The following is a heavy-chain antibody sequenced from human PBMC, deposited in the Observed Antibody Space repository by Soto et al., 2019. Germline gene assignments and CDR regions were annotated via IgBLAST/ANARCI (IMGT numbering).Heavy chain of an antibody. Sequence: EVQLVESGGGLVKPGGSLRLSCAASGFTFSSYSMNWVRQAPGKGLEWVSSISSSSSYIYYADSVKGRFTISRDNAKNSLYLQMNSLRAEDTAVYYCASFAVAVAVSLYRNSSVIWGQGTLVTVSS. J-gene: IGHJ4*02. CDR1: GFTFSSYS. CDR3: ASFAVAVAVSLYRNSSVI. V-gene: IGHV3-21*01. CDR2: ISSSSSYI. D-gene: IGHD6-19*01.